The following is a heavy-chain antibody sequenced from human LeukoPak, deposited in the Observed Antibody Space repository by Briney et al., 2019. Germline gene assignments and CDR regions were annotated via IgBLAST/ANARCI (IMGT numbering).Heavy chain of an antibody. D-gene: IGHD1-20*01. V-gene: IGHV3-23*01. CDR3: AKQFLTGTTRGYFDY. CDR2: ISTSGGST. J-gene: IGHJ4*02. Sequence: PGGSLRLSCAASGFTFSSYAMSWVRQAPGKGLEWVSAISTSGGSTYYADSVKGRFTISRDNSKNTLYLQMNSLRAEDTAVYYCAKQFLTGTTRGYFDYWGQGTLATVSS. CDR1: GFTFSSYA.